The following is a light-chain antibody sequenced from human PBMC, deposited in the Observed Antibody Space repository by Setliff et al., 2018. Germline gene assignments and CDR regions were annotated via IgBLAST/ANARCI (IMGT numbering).Light chain of an antibody. Sequence: QSVLAQPPSVSGAPGQRVIISCAGTSSNIGADYDVFWYQHLPGTGPKLLIFGNSHRPSGVPDRFSGSKSGTSASLAITGLQAEDEADYHCQSFDRSLNHVVFGGGTKGTVL. V-gene: IGLV1-40*01. CDR2: GNS. CDR3: QSFDRSLNHVV. CDR1: SSNIGADYD. J-gene: IGLJ2*01.